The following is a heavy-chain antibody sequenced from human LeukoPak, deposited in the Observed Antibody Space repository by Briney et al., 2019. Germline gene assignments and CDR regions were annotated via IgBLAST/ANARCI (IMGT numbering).Heavy chain of an antibody. V-gene: IGHV1-8*01. CDR1: GYTFTSYD. CDR2: MNPNSGNT. Sequence: GASVKVSCKASGYTFTSYDINWVRQATGQGLEWMGWMNPNSGNTGYAQKFQGRVTMTRNTSISTAYMELSSLRSEDTAVYYCARVPAASSGMDVWGQGITVTVSS. CDR3: ARVPAASSGMDV. J-gene: IGHJ6*02. D-gene: IGHD2-2*01.